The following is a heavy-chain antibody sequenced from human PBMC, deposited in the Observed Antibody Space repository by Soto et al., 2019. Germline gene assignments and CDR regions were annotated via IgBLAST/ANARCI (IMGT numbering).Heavy chain of an antibody. CDR2: ISGSSGST. D-gene: IGHD5-18*01. CDR3: AKAPDQGYGFYYFDY. CDR1: GFTFSSYA. V-gene: IGHV3-23*01. Sequence: GSLRLSCAASGFTFSSYAMNWVRQAPGKGLEWVSSISGSSGSTYYTDSVKGRFTISRDNSRNTLYLQMNSLRAEDTALYYCAKAPDQGYGFYYFDYWGQGTPVTVSS. J-gene: IGHJ4*02.